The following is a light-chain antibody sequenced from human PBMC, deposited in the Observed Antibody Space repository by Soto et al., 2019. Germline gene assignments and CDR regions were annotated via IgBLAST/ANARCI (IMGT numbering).Light chain of an antibody. CDR3: QQRSDWPFT. V-gene: IGKV3-11*01. CDR2: DAS. Sequence: EIVLTQSPATLSLSPGERATLSCRASQSLSSDLAWYQQKRGQAPRLLIYDASKRATGIPARFSGSGSGTDFTLSISSLEPEDFAVYYCQQRSDWPFTFGGGTKVEIK. J-gene: IGKJ4*01. CDR1: QSLSSD.